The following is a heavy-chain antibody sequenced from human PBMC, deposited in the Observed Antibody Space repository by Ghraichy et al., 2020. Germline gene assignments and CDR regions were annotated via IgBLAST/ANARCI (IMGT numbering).Heavy chain of an antibody. CDR2: ISSSSSYI. D-gene: IGHD6-19*01. CDR3: ARGTTSGWYILLDAFDI. J-gene: IGHJ3*02. V-gene: IGHV3-21*01. Sequence: GESLNISCAASGFTFSSYSMNWVRQAPGKGLEWVSSISSSSSYIYYADSVKGRFTISRDNAKNSLYLQMNSLRAEDTAVYYCARGTTSGWYILLDAFDIWGQGTMVTVSS. CDR1: GFTFSSYS.